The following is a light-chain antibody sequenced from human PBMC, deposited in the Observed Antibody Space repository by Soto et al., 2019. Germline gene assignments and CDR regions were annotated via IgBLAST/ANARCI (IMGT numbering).Light chain of an antibody. CDR2: DAS. Sequence: DIQMTQSPSSLSASVGDRVTITCQASQDISNYLNWYQQKPGKAPKLLIYDASNLETGVPSRFIGSGSGPDFTFTISSLQPEDIATYYCQQYDNLPLTFGGGTKVEIK. CDR3: QQYDNLPLT. CDR1: QDISNY. V-gene: IGKV1-33*01. J-gene: IGKJ4*01.